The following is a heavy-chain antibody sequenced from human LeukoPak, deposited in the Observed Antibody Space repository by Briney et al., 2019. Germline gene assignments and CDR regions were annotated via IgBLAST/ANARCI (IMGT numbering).Heavy chain of an antibody. D-gene: IGHD2-2*01. V-gene: IGHV4-59*08. Sequence: SETLSLTCTVSGHSHSTYYWSWIRQPPGKGLEWIGYPYYTGSTKYNPSLKSRVTISVDRSKKQFSLKVSSVTAADTAVYYCAGGPTSSFDYWGQGTLVTVSS. CDR1: GHSHSTYY. J-gene: IGHJ4*02. CDR2: PYYTGST. CDR3: AGGPTSSFDY.